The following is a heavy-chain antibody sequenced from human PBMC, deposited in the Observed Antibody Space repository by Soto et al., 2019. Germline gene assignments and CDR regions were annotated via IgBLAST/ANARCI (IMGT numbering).Heavy chain of an antibody. Sequence: QVQLVQSGAEVKKPGASVKVSCKASGYTFTSYGISWVRQAPGQGLEWMGWISAYNGNTNYAQKLQGRVTMTTDTSTSTAYMELRSLRSDDTAVYYCARRDLADCGGDCYSDWFDPWGQGTLVTVSS. CDR2: ISAYNGNT. CDR3: ARRDLADCGGDCYSDWFDP. V-gene: IGHV1-18*04. D-gene: IGHD2-21*02. CDR1: GYTFTSYG. J-gene: IGHJ5*02.